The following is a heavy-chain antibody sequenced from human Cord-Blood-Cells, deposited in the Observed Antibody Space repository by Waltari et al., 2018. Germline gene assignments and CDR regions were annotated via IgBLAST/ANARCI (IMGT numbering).Heavy chain of an antibody. D-gene: IGHD4-17*01. CDR1: GYTLTELH. Sequence: QVQLAQSGAEVKKPGASVKVSCKVSGYTLTELHMHWVRQAPGKGLEWMGGFDPEDGETIYAQKFQGRVTMTEDTSTDTAYMELSSLRSEDTAVYYCATDPPQHPEVYGDYAFDIWGQGTMVTVSS. CDR2: FDPEDGET. CDR3: ATDPPQHPEVYGDYAFDI. V-gene: IGHV1-24*01. J-gene: IGHJ3*02.